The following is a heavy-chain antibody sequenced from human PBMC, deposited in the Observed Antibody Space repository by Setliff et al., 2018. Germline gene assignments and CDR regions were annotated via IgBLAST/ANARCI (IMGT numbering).Heavy chain of an antibody. CDR1: GYTFTRYA. D-gene: IGHD3-22*01. CDR2: IIPIFGTA. V-gene: IGHV1-69*13. J-gene: IGHJ4*02. Sequence: SVKVSCKASGYTFTRYAINWVRQAPGQGLEWMGGIIPIFGTANYAQKFQGRVTITANESTSTAYMELSSLRSEDTAVYYCAARGPMDYDSSGYYYFDYWGQGTLVTVSS. CDR3: AARGPMDYDSSGYYYFDY.